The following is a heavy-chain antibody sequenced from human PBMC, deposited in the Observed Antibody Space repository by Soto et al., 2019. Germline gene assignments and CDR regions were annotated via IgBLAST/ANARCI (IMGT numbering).Heavy chain of an antibody. D-gene: IGHD1-26*01. CDR1: GYSFTTYW. Sequence: ESLKISCKGSGYSFTTYWIGWVRQMPGKGLEWVGIIYPGDSDTRYSPSFQGQVTMSADKSISTAYLQWSSLKASDTAMYYCARPNANGWECHVAFDIWGQGTMVT. CDR3: ARPNANGWECHVAFDI. V-gene: IGHV5-51*01. J-gene: IGHJ3*02. CDR2: IYPGDSDT.